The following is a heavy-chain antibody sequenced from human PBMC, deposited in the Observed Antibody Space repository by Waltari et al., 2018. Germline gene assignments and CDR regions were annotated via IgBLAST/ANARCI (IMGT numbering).Heavy chain of an antibody. Sequence: VQLQESGPGLVKPSDTLSLTCTVSGDFLSNYHWTWIRQAPGKGLEWIAYLRNTGGTKCTPSLESRVTVSAVTSKKQFSLRLTSVTAADTAVYYCARLPTKYYDSIGWGFFDQWGQGILVTVSS. J-gene: IGHJ4*02. CDR3: ARLPTKYYDSIGWGFFDQ. CDR1: GDFLSNYH. D-gene: IGHD3-22*01. CDR2: LRNTGGT. V-gene: IGHV4-59*08.